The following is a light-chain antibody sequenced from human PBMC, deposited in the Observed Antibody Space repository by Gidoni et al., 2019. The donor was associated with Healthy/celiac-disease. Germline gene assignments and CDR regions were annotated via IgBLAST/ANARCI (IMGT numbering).Light chain of an antibody. CDR3: QAWDSSTYVV. V-gene: IGLV3-1*01. J-gene: IGLJ2*01. CDR1: KLGDKY. Sequence: YELTQPPSVSVSPGQTASITCSGDKLGDKYACWYQQKPGQSPVLVIYQDSKRPSGIPERFSGSNSGNTATLTISGTQAMDEADYYCQAWDSSTYVVFGGGTKLTVL. CDR2: QDS.